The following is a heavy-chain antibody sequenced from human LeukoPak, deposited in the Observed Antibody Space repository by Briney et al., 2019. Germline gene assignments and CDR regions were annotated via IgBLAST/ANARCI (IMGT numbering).Heavy chain of an antibody. CDR2: IYYSGST. J-gene: IGHJ5*02. CDR1: GGSISSSSYY. V-gene: IGHV4-39*01. Sequence: SETLSLTCTVSGGSISSSSYYWGWIRQPPGKGLEWIGSIYYSGSTYYNPSLKSRVTISVDTSKNQFSLQLNSVTPEDTAVYYCARGLSSGWYNGGFDPWGQGTLVTVSS. D-gene: IGHD6-19*01. CDR3: ARGLSSGWYNGGFDP.